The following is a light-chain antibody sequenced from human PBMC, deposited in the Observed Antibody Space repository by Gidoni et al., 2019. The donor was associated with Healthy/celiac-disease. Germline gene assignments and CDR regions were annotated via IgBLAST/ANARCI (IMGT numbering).Light chain of an antibody. V-gene: IGKV1-6*01. CDR1: QGIRND. CDR2: AAS. J-gene: IGKJ4*01. Sequence: AIQMTQSPSSLSASVGDRVTITCRASQGIRNDLGWYQQKPGKAPKLLIDAASSLQSGVPSRFSGSGSGTDFTLTISSLQPEDFATYYCLQDYNYPLTFXGXTKVEIK. CDR3: LQDYNYPLT.